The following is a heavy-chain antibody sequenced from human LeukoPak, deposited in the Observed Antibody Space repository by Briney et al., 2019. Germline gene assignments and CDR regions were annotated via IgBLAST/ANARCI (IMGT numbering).Heavy chain of an antibody. CDR3: AKSGVRKEWVFDY. CDR1: GFTFSSYA. J-gene: IGHJ4*02. CDR2: ISGSGGST. D-gene: IGHD3-3*01. V-gene: IGHV3-23*01. Sequence: PGGSLRLSCAASGFTFSSYAMSWVRQAPGKGLEXXSAISGSGGSTYYADSVKGRFTISRDNSKSTLYLQMNSLRAEDTAVYYCAKSGVRKEWVFDYWGQGTLVTVSS.